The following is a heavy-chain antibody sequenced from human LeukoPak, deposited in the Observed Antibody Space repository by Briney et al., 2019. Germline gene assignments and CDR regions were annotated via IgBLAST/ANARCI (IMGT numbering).Heavy chain of an antibody. CDR2: IGTAGDT. J-gene: IGHJ4*02. D-gene: IGHD4-17*01. Sequence: GGSLRLSCAASGFTFSSYDMHWVRQATGKGLEWVSAIGTAGDTYYPGSVKGRFTVSRENAKNSLYLQMNSLRAGDTAVYYCARDAGYGDHNFDYWGQGTLVTVPS. CDR3: ARDAGYGDHNFDY. CDR1: GFTFSSYD. V-gene: IGHV3-13*01.